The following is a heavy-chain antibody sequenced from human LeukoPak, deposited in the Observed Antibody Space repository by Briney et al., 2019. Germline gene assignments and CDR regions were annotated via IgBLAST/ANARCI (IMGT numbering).Heavy chain of an antibody. Sequence: PGRSLRLSCAASGFTFSSYGMHWVRQAPGKGLEWVAFIWYDGSNKYYADSVKGRFTISRDNSKNTLYLQMNSLRAEDTAVYYCARDRHYDFWSGPTPLNYWGQGTLVTVSS. V-gene: IGHV3-33*01. D-gene: IGHD3-3*01. CDR2: IWYDGSNK. J-gene: IGHJ4*02. CDR3: ARDRHYDFWSGPTPLNY. CDR1: GFTFSSYG.